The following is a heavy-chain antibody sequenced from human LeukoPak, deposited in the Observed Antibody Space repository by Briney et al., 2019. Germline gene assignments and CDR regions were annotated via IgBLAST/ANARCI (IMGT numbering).Heavy chain of an antibody. CDR3: ARPGSTSWRWFDP. J-gene: IGHJ5*02. V-gene: IGHV4-34*01. CDR1: GGSFSGYY. Sequence: SETLSLTCAVYGGSFSGYYWSWIRQPPGKGLEWIGEINHSGSTNYNPSLKSRVTISVDTSKNQFSLKLSSVTAADTAVYYCARPGSTSWRWFDPWGQGTLVTVSS. CDR2: INHSGST. D-gene: IGHD2-2*01.